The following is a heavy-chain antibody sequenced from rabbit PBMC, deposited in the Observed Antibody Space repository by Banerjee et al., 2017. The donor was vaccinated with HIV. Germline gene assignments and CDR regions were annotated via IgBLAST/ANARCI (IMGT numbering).Heavy chain of an antibody. CDR2: IYNGDGST. J-gene: IGHJ4*01. D-gene: IGHD4-2*01. Sequence: QEQLVESGGGLVQPEGSLTLTCTASGFSFSYSYYMCWVRQAPGKGLEWIGCIYNGDGSTYYASWAKGRFTISKTSSTTVTLQMTSLTAADTATYFCARALDGGSGDGDVDYFNLWGPGTLVTVS. V-gene: IGHV1S45*01. CDR1: GFSFSYSYY. CDR3: ARALDGGSGDGDVDYFNL.